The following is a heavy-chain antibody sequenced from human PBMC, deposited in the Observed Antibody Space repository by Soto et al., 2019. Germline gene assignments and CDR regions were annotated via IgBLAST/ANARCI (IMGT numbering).Heavy chain of an antibody. V-gene: IGHV3-30*18. D-gene: IGHD2-15*01. J-gene: IGHJ6*02. Sequence: GGSLRLSCAASGFTFSSYGMHWVRQAPGKGLEWVAVITYNGSSTYYADSVKGRFTISRDNSKNTLYLQMNSLRAEDTAVYYCAKDVAASDYYYYGMDVWGQGTTVTVSS. CDR2: ITYNGSST. CDR1: GFTFSSYG. CDR3: AKDVAASDYYYYGMDV.